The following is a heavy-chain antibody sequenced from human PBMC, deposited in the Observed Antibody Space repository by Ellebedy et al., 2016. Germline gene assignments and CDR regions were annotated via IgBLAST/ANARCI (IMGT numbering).Heavy chain of an antibody. Sequence: GGSLRLSCASSGFNFDEYGIQWVRHVPGKGLEWVSGISWNSGSIGYADSVRDRFTISRDHAKKSVYLQMNTLRPEDTALYYCAKDLTPYTNYLSPFDLWGQGTLVTVSS. CDR3: AKDLTPYTNYLSPFDL. CDR2: ISWNSGSI. J-gene: IGHJ3*01. D-gene: IGHD2-8*01. CDR1: GFNFDEYG. V-gene: IGHV3-9*01.